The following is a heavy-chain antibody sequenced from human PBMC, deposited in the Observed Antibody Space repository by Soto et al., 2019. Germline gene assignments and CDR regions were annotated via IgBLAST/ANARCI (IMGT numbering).Heavy chain of an antibody. J-gene: IGHJ4*02. Sequence: EVQLLESGGGLVQPGGSLRLSCAASGFTFSTYGMSWVRQAPGKGLEWVSIISGSGGSTYYADTVKGRFTISRDNSKNTLYLQMNSLRAEDTAVYYCAKDPATIAVDETFDYWGQGTLVIVSS. CDR2: ISGSGGST. CDR3: AKDPATIAVDETFDY. CDR1: GFTFSTYG. V-gene: IGHV3-23*01. D-gene: IGHD6-19*01.